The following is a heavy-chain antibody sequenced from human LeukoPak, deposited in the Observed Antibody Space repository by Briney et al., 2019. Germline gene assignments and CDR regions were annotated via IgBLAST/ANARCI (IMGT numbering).Heavy chain of an antibody. D-gene: IGHD3-22*01. CDR2: MNAGNGNT. CDR1: GYTFISYA. CDR3: AREVITMIVVVIDRTFNWFDP. J-gene: IGHJ5*02. V-gene: IGHV1-3*01. Sequence: RASVKVSCKSSGYTFISYAMHWVRQAPGQRLEWMGWMNAGNGNTKYSQKFQGRVTITRDTSASTAYMELSSLRSEDTAVYYCAREVITMIVVVIDRTFNWFDPWGQGTLVTVSS.